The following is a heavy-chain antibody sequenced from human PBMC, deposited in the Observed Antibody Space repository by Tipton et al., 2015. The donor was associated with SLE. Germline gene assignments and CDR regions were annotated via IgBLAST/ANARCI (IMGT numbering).Heavy chain of an antibody. CDR2: IYDSGRT. CDR3: ATEVIAAAGRFDS. Sequence: TLSLTCSVSGDSISGYYWSWIRQPPGKGLEWIGNIYDSGRTKYNPSLKSRVNISIDTSSNQFSLKLRSMTSAETAVYYCATEVIAAAGRFDSWGQGTLVTVSS. CDR1: GDSISGYY. V-gene: IGHV4-59*01. D-gene: IGHD6-13*01. J-gene: IGHJ4*02.